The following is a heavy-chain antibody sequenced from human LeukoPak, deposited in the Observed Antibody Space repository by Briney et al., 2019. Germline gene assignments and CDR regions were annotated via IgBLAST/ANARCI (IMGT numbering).Heavy chain of an antibody. V-gene: IGHV1-2*02. CDR2: INPHSGDT. CDR1: GYTFTGYY. CDR3: ARGGVGAGTGAFDL. J-gene: IGHJ3*01. Sequence: ASVKVSCKASGYTFTGYYMHWMRQAPGQGLEWMGWINPHSGDTKSVQWFQGRVTMTRDTSISTAYMELSRLRSDDTAVYYCARGGVGAGTGAFDLWGQGTMVTVSS. D-gene: IGHD6-19*01.